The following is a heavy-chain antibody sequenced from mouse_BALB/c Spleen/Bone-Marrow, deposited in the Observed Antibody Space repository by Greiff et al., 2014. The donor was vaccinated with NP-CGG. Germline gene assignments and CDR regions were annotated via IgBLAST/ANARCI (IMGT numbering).Heavy chain of an antibody. CDR3: ARGFDY. J-gene: IGHJ2*01. CDR2: INPSNGRT. Sequence: QVQLQQPGAELVKPGASVKLSCKASGYTFTNYWMHWVKQRPGQGLEWIGEINPSNGRTNYNEKFESKATLTVDKSSSTAYMQLSSLTSEDSAVYYCARGFDYWGQGTTLTVSS. V-gene: IGHV1S81*02. CDR1: GYTFTNYW.